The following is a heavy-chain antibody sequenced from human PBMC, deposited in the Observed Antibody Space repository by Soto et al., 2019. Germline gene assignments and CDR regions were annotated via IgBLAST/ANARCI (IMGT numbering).Heavy chain of an antibody. D-gene: IGHD6-19*01. CDR1: RFTFSSYG. V-gene: IGHV3-30*18. Sequence: PGGSLRLSCAASRFTFSSYGMHWVRHAPGKGLEWVAVISYDGSNKYYADSVKGRFTISRDNSKNTLYLQMNSLRAEDTAVYYCAKEAPSSSGWYFPGRYFQHWVQGTLVTVSS. CDR3: AKEAPSSSGWYFPGRYFQH. CDR2: ISYDGSNK. J-gene: IGHJ1*01.